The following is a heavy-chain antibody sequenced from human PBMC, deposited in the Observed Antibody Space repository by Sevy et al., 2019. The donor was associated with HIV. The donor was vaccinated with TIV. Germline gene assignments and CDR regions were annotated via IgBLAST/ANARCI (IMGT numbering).Heavy chain of an antibody. Sequence: GGSLRLSCTAFGFTFSSAWMTWVRQAPGKGLEWVGRIKSEFDGATTDYAAPVKGRFSISREDSKNTVYLQMNSLKTEETAVYYCITDPAYRGYDEEVINYYFYGMDVWGQGTTVTVSS. J-gene: IGHJ6*02. CDR3: ITDPAYRGYDEEVINYYFYGMDV. CDR1: GFTFSSAW. V-gene: IGHV3-15*01. D-gene: IGHD5-12*01. CDR2: IKSEFDGATT.